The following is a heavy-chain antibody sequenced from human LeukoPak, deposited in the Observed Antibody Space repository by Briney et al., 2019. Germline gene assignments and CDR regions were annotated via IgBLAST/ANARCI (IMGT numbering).Heavy chain of an antibody. CDR1: GFTFSSYS. J-gene: IGHJ4*02. CDR3: ARTIQLWLPDY. D-gene: IGHD5-18*01. CDR2: ISSSSTI. V-gene: IGHV3-48*04. Sequence: GGSLRLSCAASGFTFSSYSMNWVRQAPGKGLEWVSYISSSSTIYYADSVKGRFTISRDNAKNSLYLQMNSLRAEDTAVYYCARTIQLWLPDYWGQGTLVTVSS.